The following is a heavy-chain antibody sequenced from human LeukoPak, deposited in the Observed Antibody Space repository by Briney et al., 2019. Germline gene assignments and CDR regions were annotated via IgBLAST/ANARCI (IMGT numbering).Heavy chain of an antibody. CDR1: GFTFSSYA. V-gene: IGHV3-23*01. CDR2: ISDSGGST. J-gene: IGHJ4*02. CDR3: AKVSSGWYYFDY. D-gene: IGHD6-19*01. Sequence: GGSLRLSCAASGFTFSSYAMGWVRQAPGKGLEWVSAISDSGGSTYYADSVKGRFTISRGNSKNTLYLQMNSLRAEDTAVYYCAKVSSGWYYFDYWGQGTLVTVSS.